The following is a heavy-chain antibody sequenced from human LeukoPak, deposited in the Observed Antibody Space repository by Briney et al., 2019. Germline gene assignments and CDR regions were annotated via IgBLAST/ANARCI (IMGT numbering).Heavy chain of an antibody. D-gene: IGHD2-21*02. CDR3: ATGQAYCGGDCYFDY. Sequence: ASVKVSCKASGYTFINYYMHWVRQAPGQGLEWMGIINPSGGVSSAQKFQGRVTMTEDTSTDTAYMELSSLRSEDTAVYYCATGQAYCGGDCYFDYWGQGTLVTVSS. V-gene: IGHV1-46*01. CDR1: GYTFINYY. J-gene: IGHJ4*02. CDR2: INPSGGV.